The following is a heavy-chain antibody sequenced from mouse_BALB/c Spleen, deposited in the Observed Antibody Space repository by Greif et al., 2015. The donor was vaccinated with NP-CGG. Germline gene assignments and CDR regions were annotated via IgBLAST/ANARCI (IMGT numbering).Heavy chain of an antibody. D-gene: IGHD2-3*01. J-gene: IGHJ2*01. CDR2: ISSGGSYT. CDR3: TRDVDGNYLDY. V-gene: IGHV5-6-4*01. CDR1: GFTFSSYT. Sequence: EVKLEESGGGLVKPGGSLKLSCAASGFTFSSYTMSWVRQTPEKRLEWVATISSGGSYTYYPDSVKGRFTISRDNAKNTLYLQMSSLKSEDTAMYYCTRDVDGNYLDYWGQGTTLTVSS.